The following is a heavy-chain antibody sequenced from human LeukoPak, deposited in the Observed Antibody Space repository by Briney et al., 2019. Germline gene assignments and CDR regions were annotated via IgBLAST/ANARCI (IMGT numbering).Heavy chain of an antibody. CDR3: AREGSGYDYYYFDY. J-gene: IGHJ4*02. Sequence: ASVKVSCRTSGYIFAGYNMHWVRQAPGQGLEWMGRIDPNSGDTMISQKFQGRVTVTRATSINTVYLYLNRLRSDDTAIYYCAREGSGYDYYYFDYWGQGTLVTVSS. CDR2: IDPNSGDT. D-gene: IGHD5-12*01. V-gene: IGHV1-2*02. CDR1: GYIFAGYN.